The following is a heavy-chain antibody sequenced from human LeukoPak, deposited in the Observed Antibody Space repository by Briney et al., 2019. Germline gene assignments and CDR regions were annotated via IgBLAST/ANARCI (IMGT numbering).Heavy chain of an antibody. CDR2: IYYSGST. V-gene: IGHV4-39*01. D-gene: IGHD3-22*01. Sequence: SETLSLTCTVSGGSISSSSYYWGWIPQPPGKGLEWVGTIYYSGSTNYNPSLKSRLTISVDTSKNQFSLRLSSVTAADSAVYYCVRQSGCSMIVVVFDYWGQGTLVTVSS. CDR1: GGSISSSSYY. J-gene: IGHJ4*02. CDR3: VRQSGCSMIVVVFDY.